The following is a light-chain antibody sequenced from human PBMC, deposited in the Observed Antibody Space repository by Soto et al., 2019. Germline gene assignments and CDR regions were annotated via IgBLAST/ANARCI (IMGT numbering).Light chain of an antibody. CDR1: SSAVGGYNY. CDR2: EVS. CDR3: SSYTRSTTQV. J-gene: IGLJ1*01. V-gene: IGLV2-14*01. Sequence: QSVLTQPASVSGSPGQSITISCTGTSSAVGGYNYVSWYQQHPGKAPKLMIYEVSNRPSGVSNRFSGSKSGNTASLTISGLQAEDEADYYCSSYTRSTTQVFGTGTKVTVL.